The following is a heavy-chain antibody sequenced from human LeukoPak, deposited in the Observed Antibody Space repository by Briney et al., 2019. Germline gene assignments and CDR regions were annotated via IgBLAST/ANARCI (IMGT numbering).Heavy chain of an antibody. J-gene: IGHJ5*02. D-gene: IGHD3-22*01. CDR3: AKGAYYYDGGNWFDP. CDR2: ISGSGGST. V-gene: IGHV3-23*01. Sequence: GGSLRLSCAASGFTFSSYAMSWVRQAPGKGLDWVSAISGSGGSTYYADSVKGRFTISRDNSKNTLYLQMNSLRAEDTAVYYCAKGAYYYDGGNWFDPWGQGTLVTVSS. CDR1: GFTFSSYA.